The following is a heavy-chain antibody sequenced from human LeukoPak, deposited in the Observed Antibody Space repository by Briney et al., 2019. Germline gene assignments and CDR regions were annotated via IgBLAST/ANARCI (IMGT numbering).Heavy chain of an antibody. D-gene: IGHD3-22*01. J-gene: IGHJ6*03. CDR3: ARGAYDISGYYYYYYYMDV. CDR2: IRYDGSNK. Sequence: GGSLRLSCAASGFTFSSYGMHWVRQAPGKGLEWVAFIRYDGSNKYYADSVKGRFTISRDNSKNTLYLQMNSLRAEDTAVYYCARGAYDISGYYYYYYYMDVWGKGTPVTVSS. CDR1: GFTFSSYG. V-gene: IGHV3-30*02.